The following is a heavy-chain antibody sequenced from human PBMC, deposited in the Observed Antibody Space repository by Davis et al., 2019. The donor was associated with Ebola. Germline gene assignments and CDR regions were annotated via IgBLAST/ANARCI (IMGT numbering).Heavy chain of an antibody. V-gene: IGHV1-2*06. CDR1: GYTFIGYY. Sequence: ASVKVSCKASGYTFIGYYTHWVRHAPGQGLEWMGQINTNNGGTNYAQKFQGRVTMTRDTSISTAYMELRRLTSDDTAVYYCARDRRVSSRSSRWGWFDPWGHGTLVTVSS. CDR3: ARDRRVSSRSSRWGWFDP. J-gene: IGHJ5*02. D-gene: IGHD6-6*01. CDR2: INTNNGGT.